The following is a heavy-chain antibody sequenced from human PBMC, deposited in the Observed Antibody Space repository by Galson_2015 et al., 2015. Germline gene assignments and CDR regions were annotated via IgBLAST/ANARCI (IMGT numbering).Heavy chain of an antibody. D-gene: IGHD3-22*01. CDR1: GFTITNSA. CDR2: IDVGSGNT. J-gene: IGHJ6*02. Sequence: SVKVSCKASGFTITNSAVQWVRQARGQRLEWIGWIDVGSGNTKYAQKFQERVTITRDRSTSTAYMVLSSLRSEDTAMYYCASSYEKIMPEILYYGMDVWGQGTTVTVSS. V-gene: IGHV1-58*01. CDR3: ASSYEKIMPEILYYGMDV.